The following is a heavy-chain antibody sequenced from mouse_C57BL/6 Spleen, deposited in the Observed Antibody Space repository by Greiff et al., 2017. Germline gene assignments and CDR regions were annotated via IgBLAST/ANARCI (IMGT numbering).Heavy chain of an antibody. Sequence: QVQLKESGPELVKPGASVKISCKASGYAFSSSWMNWVKQRPGKGLEWIGRIYPGDGDTNYNGKFKGKATLTADKSSSTAYMQLSSLTSEDSAVYFCAREGDGYYIYYFDYWGQGTTLTVSS. D-gene: IGHD2-3*01. CDR1: GYAFSSSW. J-gene: IGHJ2*01. CDR2: IYPGDGDT. CDR3: AREGDGYYIYYFDY. V-gene: IGHV1-82*01.